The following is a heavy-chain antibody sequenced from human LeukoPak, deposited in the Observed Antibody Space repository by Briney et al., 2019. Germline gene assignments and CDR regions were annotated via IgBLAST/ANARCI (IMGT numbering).Heavy chain of an antibody. J-gene: IGHJ4*02. CDR2: IKQDGSGE. CDR3: TTGYSSGWYNEGNY. D-gene: IGHD6-19*01. CDR1: GFTFSRYW. V-gene: IGHV3-7*01. Sequence: PGGSLRLSCVASGFTFSRYWMSWVRQAPGKGLEWVAKIKQDGSGEYYLGSVKGRFTISRDNAKNSLYLQMNSLRADDTAVYFCTTGYSSGWYNEGNYWGQGTLVTVSS.